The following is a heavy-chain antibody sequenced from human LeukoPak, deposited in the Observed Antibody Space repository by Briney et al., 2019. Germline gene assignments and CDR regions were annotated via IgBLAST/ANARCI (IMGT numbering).Heavy chain of an antibody. CDR2: IYYSGST. V-gene: IGHV4-59*04. CDR3: ARRIAVAGIPYAFDI. CDR1: GGSISSYY. D-gene: IGHD6-19*01. Sequence: PSETLSLTCTVSGGSISSYYWSWIRQPPGKGLEWIGYIYYSGSTYYNPSLKSRVTISVDTSKNQFSLKLSSVTAADTAVYYCARRIAVAGIPYAFDIWGQGTMVTVSS. J-gene: IGHJ3*02.